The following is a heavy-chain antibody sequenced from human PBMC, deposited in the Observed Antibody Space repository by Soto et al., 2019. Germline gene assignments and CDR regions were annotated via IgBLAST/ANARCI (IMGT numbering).Heavy chain of an antibody. CDR2: ISTNGGST. V-gene: IGHV3-64D*06. CDR1: GFTFSIYA. CDR3: VKGEYYYDSSGYYPFDY. Sequence: GESLRLSCSASGFTFSIYAMHWVRQAPGKGLEYVSSISTNGGSTDYADSVKGRFTISRDNSKNTVYLQMSSLRVEDTAVYYCVKGEYYYDSSGYYPFDYWGQGNLVTVS. D-gene: IGHD3-22*01. J-gene: IGHJ4*02.